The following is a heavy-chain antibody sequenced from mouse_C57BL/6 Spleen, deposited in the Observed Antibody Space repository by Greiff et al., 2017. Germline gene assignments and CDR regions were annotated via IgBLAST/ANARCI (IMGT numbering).Heavy chain of an antibody. V-gene: IGHV1-64*01. J-gene: IGHJ2*01. CDR2: IHPNSGST. Sequence: QVQLKQSGAELVKPGASVKLSCKASGYTFTSYWMHWVKQRPGQGLEWIGMIHPNSGSTNYNEKFKSKATLTVDKSSSTAYMQLSSLTSEDSAVYYCARNTVVPLLDYWGQGTTLTVSS. D-gene: IGHD1-1*01. CDR1: GYTFTSYW. CDR3: ARNTVVPLLDY.